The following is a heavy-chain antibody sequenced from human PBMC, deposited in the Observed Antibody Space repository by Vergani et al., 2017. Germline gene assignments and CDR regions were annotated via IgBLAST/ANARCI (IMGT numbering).Heavy chain of an antibody. CDR3: ARGMYRDEASTGYRLEGMDI. CDR2: FDLEDGQS. D-gene: IGHD1-1*01. V-gene: IGHV1-69-2*01. CDR1: GHTSSDFQ. J-gene: IGHJ6*02. Sequence: EVHLEQSGAEVKRPGTTVKISCTVSGHTSSDFQIHWVQQGPGRGLEWMGLFDLEDGQSIQTDKFVGRVTMTADKSLDTAYMEIASLRSDDTAVYYCARGMYRDEASTGYRLEGMDIWGQGTTVTISS.